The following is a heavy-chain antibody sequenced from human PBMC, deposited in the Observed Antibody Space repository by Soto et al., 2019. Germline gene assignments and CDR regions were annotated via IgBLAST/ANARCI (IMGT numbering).Heavy chain of an antibody. CDR2: INHSGST. J-gene: IGHJ5*02. V-gene: IGHV4-34*01. D-gene: IGHD2-15*01. Sequence: KTSETLSLTCAVYGGSFSGYYWSWIRQPPGKGLEWIGEINHSGSTNYNPSLKSRVTISVDTSKNQFSLKLSSVTAADTAVYYCARWTNVGYCSGGSCYSVTSRYNWFDPWGQGTLVTVSS. CDR3: ARWTNVGYCSGGSCYSVTSRYNWFDP. CDR1: GGSFSGYY.